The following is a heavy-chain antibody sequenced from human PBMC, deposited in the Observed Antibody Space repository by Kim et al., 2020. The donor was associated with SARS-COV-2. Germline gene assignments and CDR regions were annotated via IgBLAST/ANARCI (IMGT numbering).Heavy chain of an antibody. J-gene: IGHJ4*02. CDR3: AKDLRYSSSWYPLKITFDY. D-gene: IGHD6-13*01. CDR2: ISWDGGST. CDR1: GFTFDDYT. Sequence: GGSLRLSCAASGFTFDDYTMHWVRQAPGKGLEWVSLISWDGGSTYYADSVKGRFTISRDNSKNSLYLQMNSLRTEDTALYYCAKDLRYSSSWYPLKITFDYWGQGTLVTVSS. V-gene: IGHV3-43*01.